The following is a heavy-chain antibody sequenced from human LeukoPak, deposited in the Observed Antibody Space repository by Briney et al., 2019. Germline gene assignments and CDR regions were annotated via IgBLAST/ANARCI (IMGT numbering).Heavy chain of an antibody. Sequence: PGGSLRLSCAASGFTYSSYWMSWVRQTPGKGLEWVANIKPDGSDKYYVDSVKGRFTISRDNAKNSLYLQMNSLRAEDTAVYYCARGLWGLRLGPDSWGQGTLVTVSS. D-gene: IGHD2-21*01. CDR2: IKPDGSDK. CDR1: GFTYSSYW. J-gene: IGHJ4*02. CDR3: ARGLWGLRLGPDS. V-gene: IGHV3-7*01.